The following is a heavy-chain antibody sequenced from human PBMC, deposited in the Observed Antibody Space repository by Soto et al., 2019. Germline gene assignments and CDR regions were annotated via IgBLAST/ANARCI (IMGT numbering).Heavy chain of an antibody. CDR2: ISPYNDYT. J-gene: IGHJ6*02. CDR3: ARGGYYDNSWGKLSHYGLDV. D-gene: IGHD3-16*01. Sequence: QVHLVQSAAEVKKPGASVKVSCKASGYTFIRYGITGVRQAPGQGLEWLGWISPYNDYTIYAQKLQGRVTLTTDTSTRTVHMEVRSLKSDDTAVYYCARGGYYDNSWGKLSHYGLDVWGQGTSVTVSS. CDR1: GYTFIRYG. V-gene: IGHV1-18*01.